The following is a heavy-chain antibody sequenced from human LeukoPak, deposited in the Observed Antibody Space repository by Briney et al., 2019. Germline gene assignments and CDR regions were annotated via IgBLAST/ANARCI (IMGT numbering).Heavy chain of an antibody. Sequence: ASVKVSCKASGYTFTSYDINWVRQATGQGLEWMGWMNPNSGNTGYAQKFQGRVTMTRNTSISTAYMELSSLRSEDTAVYYWARGTLIQLWVFYHWGQGTLVTVSS. V-gene: IGHV1-8*01. CDR1: GYTFTSYD. CDR3: ARGTLIQLWVFYH. J-gene: IGHJ4*02. D-gene: IGHD5-18*01. CDR2: MNPNSGNT.